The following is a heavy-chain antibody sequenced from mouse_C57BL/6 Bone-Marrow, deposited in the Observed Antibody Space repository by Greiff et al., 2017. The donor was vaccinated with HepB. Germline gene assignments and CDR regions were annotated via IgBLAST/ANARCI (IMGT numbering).Heavy chain of an antibody. CDR1: GFSLTSYG. J-gene: IGHJ4*01. V-gene: IGHV2-5*01. CDR3: AKGDYVSSYYAMDD. Sequence: QVQLKESGPGLVQPSQSLSITCTVSGFSLTSYGVHWVRQSPGKGLEWLGVIWRGGSTDYNAAFMSRLSITKDNSKSQVFFKMNSLQADDTAIYYCAKGDYVSSYYAMDDWGQGTSVTVSS. D-gene: IGHD1-1*01. CDR2: IWRGGST.